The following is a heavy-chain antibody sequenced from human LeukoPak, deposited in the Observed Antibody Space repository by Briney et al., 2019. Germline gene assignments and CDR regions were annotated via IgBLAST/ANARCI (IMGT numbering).Heavy chain of an antibody. D-gene: IGHD3-10*01. V-gene: IGHV3-53*01. CDR2: IYSGDLT. J-gene: IGHJ6*02. CDR3: ATDYFGSGSYYNGSPYYYGMDV. CDR1: GFTVSRNY. Sequence: QPGGSLGLSCAASGFTVSRNYMSWVRQAPQKGLEWVSVIYSGDLTHYADSVKGRFTISRDNRKNTLYLQMNSLRAEDTAVYYCATDYFGSGSYYNGSPYYYGMDVWGQGTTVTVSS.